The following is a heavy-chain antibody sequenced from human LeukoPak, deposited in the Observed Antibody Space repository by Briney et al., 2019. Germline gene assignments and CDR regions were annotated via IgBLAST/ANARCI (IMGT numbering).Heavy chain of an antibody. D-gene: IGHD2-15*01. J-gene: IGHJ6*03. Sequence: SQTLSLTCTVSGGSISSGDYYWSWIRQPPGKGLEWIGYIYYSGSTYYNPSLKSRVSISVDTSKNQFSLELSSVTAADTAVYYCARGPLLGYCSGGSCYYYYYMDVWGKGTTVTVSS. CDR3: ARGPLLGYCSGGSCYYYYYMDV. V-gene: IGHV4-30-4*08. CDR1: GGSISSGDYY. CDR2: IYYSGST.